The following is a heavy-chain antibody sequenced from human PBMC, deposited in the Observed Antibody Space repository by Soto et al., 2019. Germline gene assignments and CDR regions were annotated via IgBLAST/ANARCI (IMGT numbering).Heavy chain of an antibody. D-gene: IGHD2-15*01. V-gene: IGHV6-1*01. CDR2: TYYRSRWYN. J-gene: IGHJ6*03. Sequence: PSQTLSLTCAISGDSVSSNSAAWNWIRQSPSRGLEWLGRTYYRSRWYNDYAVSVKSRITVNPDTSKNQFSLHLNSVTPEDTAVYYCARALTPYQVYYYYYYMDVWGKGTTVTVSS. CDR1: GDSVSSNSAA. CDR3: ARALTPYQVYYYYYYMDV.